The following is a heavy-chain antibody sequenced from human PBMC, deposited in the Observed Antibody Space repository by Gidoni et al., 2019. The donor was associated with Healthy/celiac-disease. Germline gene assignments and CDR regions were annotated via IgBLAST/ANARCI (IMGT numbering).Heavy chain of an antibody. Sequence: QVQLVQSGAEVKKPGSSVQVSCKASGGTFSSYAISWVRQAPGQGLEWMGGSIPIFGTANDAQKFQGRVTITADESTSTAYMELSSLRSEDTAVYYCARDPYGSGSNIGNWFDPWGQGTLVTVSS. D-gene: IGHD3-10*01. CDR3: ARDPYGSGSNIGNWFDP. CDR1: GGTFSSYA. CDR2: SIPIFGTA. V-gene: IGHV1-69*01. J-gene: IGHJ5*02.